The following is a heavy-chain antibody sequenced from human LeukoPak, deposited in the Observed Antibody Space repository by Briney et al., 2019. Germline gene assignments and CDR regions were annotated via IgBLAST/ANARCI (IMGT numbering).Heavy chain of an antibody. J-gene: IGHJ5*02. V-gene: IGHV4-34*01. Sequence: SETLSLTCAVYGGSVSGYYWSWIRQPPGKGLEWIGEINHSGSTNYNPSLKSRVTISVDTSKNQFSLKLSSVTAADTAVYYCARGPRIAVAGTGGWFDPWGQGTLVTVSS. CDR2: INHSGST. CDR3: ARGPRIAVAGTGGWFDP. D-gene: IGHD6-19*01. CDR1: GGSVSGYY.